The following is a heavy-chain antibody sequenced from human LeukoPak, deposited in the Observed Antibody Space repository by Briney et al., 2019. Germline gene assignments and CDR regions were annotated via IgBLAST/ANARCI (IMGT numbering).Heavy chain of an antibody. V-gene: IGHV4-59*01. D-gene: IGHD4-11*01. Sequence: SETLSLTCTVSGPISGYHWSWIRQPPGKGLEWIGYIYYGGSTNYNPSLKSRVTISVDTSKNQFSLKLSSVTAADTAVYYCARVNGFSNSFYYYYYMDVWGRGTTVTVSS. CDR3: ARVNGFSNSFYYYYYMDV. CDR2: IYYGGST. J-gene: IGHJ6*03. CDR1: GPISGYH.